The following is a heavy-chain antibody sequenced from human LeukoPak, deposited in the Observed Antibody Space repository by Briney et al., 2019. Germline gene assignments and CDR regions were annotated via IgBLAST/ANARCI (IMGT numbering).Heavy chain of an antibody. D-gene: IGHD3-22*01. CDR2: INPSGGST. V-gene: IGHV1-46*01. CDR3: ARDRDYDSSGYPDY. Sequence: INPSGGSTSYAQKFQGRVTMTRDTSTSTVYMELSSLRSEDTAVYYCARDRDYDSSGYPDYWGQGTLVTVSS. J-gene: IGHJ4*02.